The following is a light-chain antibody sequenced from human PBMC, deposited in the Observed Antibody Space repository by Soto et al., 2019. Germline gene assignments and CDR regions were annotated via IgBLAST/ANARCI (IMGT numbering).Light chain of an antibody. CDR3: QQYDQLPIT. CDR2: DVF. J-gene: IGKJ4*01. V-gene: IGKV1-33*01. CDR1: QDISKY. Sequence: DLQMTQSASYLPASVGDAVTISCQASQDISKYLNWFKQKPGKAPKLLIYDVFNVETGVPSRFSGRGSGTDFTLIISNLQPEDFATYYCQQYDQLPITFGGGTKVDI.